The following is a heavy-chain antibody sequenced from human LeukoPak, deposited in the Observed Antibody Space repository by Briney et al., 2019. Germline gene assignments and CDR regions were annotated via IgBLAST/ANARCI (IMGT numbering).Heavy chain of an antibody. D-gene: IGHD3-9*01. CDR2: ISTSVSYI. Sequence: GGSLRLSCAASGFTFSDYSMNWVRQAPGKGLEWLSYISTSVSYIYYADAVKGRFTISRDNAKNSLYLQMNSLRAEDTAVYYCAKDPGHYDILTGYYWGPFDYWGQGTLVTVSS. V-gene: IGHV3-21*04. J-gene: IGHJ4*02. CDR3: AKDPGHYDILTGYYWGPFDY. CDR1: GFTFSDYS.